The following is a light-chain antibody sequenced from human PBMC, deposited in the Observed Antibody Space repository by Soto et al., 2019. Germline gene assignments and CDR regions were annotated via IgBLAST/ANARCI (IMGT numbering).Light chain of an antibody. V-gene: IGLV1-51*01. Sequence: QSVLTQPPSVSGAPGQRVTISCTGSSSNIGGNSVSWYQQLPGTAPKLLIYDDNKRPSGIPDRFSGSKSGTSATLGITGFQTGDEADYYCGSLDSSLSAYVFGTGTKVTVL. CDR3: GSLDSSLSAYV. J-gene: IGLJ1*01. CDR2: DDN. CDR1: SSNIGGNS.